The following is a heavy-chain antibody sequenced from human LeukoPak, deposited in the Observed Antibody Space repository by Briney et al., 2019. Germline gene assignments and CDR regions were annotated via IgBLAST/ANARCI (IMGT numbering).Heavy chain of an antibody. CDR1: GYTFTSYG. V-gene: IGHV1-18*01. CDR2: ISAYNGNA. Sequence: ASVKVSCKASGYTFTSYGISWVRQAPGLGLEWMGWISAYNGNANYAQKLQGRVTMTTDTSTSTAYMELRSLRSDDTAVYYCARGNTYYYDSSGYYYDYWGQGTLVTVSS. J-gene: IGHJ4*02. CDR3: ARGNTYYYDSSGYYYDY. D-gene: IGHD3-22*01.